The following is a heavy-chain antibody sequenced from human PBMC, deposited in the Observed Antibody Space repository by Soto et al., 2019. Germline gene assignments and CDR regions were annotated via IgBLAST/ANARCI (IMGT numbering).Heavy chain of an antibody. V-gene: IGHV4-59*08. CDR2: IYYSGST. Sequence: QVQLQESGPGLVKPSETLSLTCTVSGGSISSYYWSWIRQPPGKGLEWIGYIYYSGSTNYNPSRTSRVTRSVDTAKNQFSLKRSSATAADTAVYYCAGRYGGTLDYWCQGALVTVSS. J-gene: IGHJ4*02. CDR1: GGSISSYY. CDR3: AGRYGGTLDY. D-gene: IGHD4-17*01.